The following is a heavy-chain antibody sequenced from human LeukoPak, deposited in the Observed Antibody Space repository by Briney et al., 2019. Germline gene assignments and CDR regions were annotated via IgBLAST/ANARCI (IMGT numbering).Heavy chain of an antibody. CDR3: ARAHNWKYGSFDF. J-gene: IGHJ4*02. D-gene: IGHD1-7*01. CDR1: GFTVSSNY. Sequence: GGSLRLSCAASGFTVSSNYMSWVRQAPGKGLEWVSVIYSGGSTYYADSVKGRFTISRDNSKNTLYLQMNSLRAEDTAVYYCARAHNWKYGSFDFWGQGTLVTVSS. V-gene: IGHV3-66*01. CDR2: IYSGGST.